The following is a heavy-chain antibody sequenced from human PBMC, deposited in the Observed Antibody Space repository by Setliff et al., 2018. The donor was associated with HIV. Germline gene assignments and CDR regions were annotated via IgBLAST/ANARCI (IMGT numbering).Heavy chain of an antibody. CDR2: ISIGSGGDI. J-gene: IGHJ6*02. V-gene: IGHV3-21*01. CDR3: ARDYLYYNLYNGSPVYGMDV. CDR1: GFTFSSYA. D-gene: IGHD3-3*01. Sequence: GGSLRLSCAASGFTFSSYAMSWVRQAPGRGLEWVSLISIGSGGDIDYAGSVQGRFTVSRDNSKNSLYLQMNSLRVEDTAVYYCARDYLYYNLYNGSPVYGMDVWGQGTTVTVSS.